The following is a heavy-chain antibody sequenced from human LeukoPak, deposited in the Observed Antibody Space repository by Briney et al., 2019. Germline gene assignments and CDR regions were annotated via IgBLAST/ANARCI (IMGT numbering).Heavy chain of an antibody. V-gene: IGHV1-2*02. J-gene: IGHJ4*02. CDR1: GYTFTAYH. CDR3: ARACRSCGDGACSCFDY. Sequence: ASVKVSCKASGYTFTAYHIHWLRQAPGQELEWMGWIKPGSSATKYTQKFQGRVTLTRGTSISTAYLELSRLRSDDTAIYYCARACRSCGDGACSCFDYWGQGTLVTVSS. CDR2: IKPGSSAT. D-gene: IGHD2-15*01.